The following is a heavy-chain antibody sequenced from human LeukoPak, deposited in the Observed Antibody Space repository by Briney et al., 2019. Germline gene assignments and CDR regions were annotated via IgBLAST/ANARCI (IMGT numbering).Heavy chain of an antibody. CDR1: GVSISSHY. J-gene: IGHJ4*02. D-gene: IGHD5-24*01. Sequence: SETLSLTCTVSGVSISSHYWSWLRQPPGKGLEWIGYIYYSGSTNYNPSLKSRVTISVDTSKNQFSLKLSSVTAADTAVYYCARDRDGYHDYWGQGTLVTVSS. CDR2: IYYSGST. V-gene: IGHV4-59*11. CDR3: ARDRDGYHDY.